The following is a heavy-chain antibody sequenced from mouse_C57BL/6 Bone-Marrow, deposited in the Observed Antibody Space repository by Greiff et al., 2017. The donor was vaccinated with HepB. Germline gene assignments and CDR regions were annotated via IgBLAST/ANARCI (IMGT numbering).Heavy chain of an antibody. CDR3: ARHQEYYYGRGDYAMDY. CDR2: ISGGGGNT. V-gene: IGHV5-9*01. D-gene: IGHD1-1*01. J-gene: IGHJ4*01. CDR1: GFTFSSYT. Sequence: EVKLVESGGGLVKPGGSLKLSCAASGFTFSSYTMSWVRQTPEKRLEWVATISGGGGNTYYPDSVKGRFTISRDNAKNTLYLQMSSLRSEDTALYYCARHQEYYYGRGDYAMDYWGQGTSVTVSS.